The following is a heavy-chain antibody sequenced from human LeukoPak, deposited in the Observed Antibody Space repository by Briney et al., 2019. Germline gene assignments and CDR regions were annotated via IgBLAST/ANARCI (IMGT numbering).Heavy chain of an antibody. CDR2: ISSSSSMM. J-gene: IGHJ4*02. V-gene: IGHV3-48*01. Sequence: QPGGSLRLSCAASGFTFSDYSMNWVRQAPGKGLEWISYISSSSSMMYYADSVKGRFIISRDNAKKSLYLRMNSLRVEDTAVYYCARDPPNWGFGYWGQGTLVTVSS. CDR3: ARDPPNWGFGY. CDR1: GFTFSDYS. D-gene: IGHD3-16*01.